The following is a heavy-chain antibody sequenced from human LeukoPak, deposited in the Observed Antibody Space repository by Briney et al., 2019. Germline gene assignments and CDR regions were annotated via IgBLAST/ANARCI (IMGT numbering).Heavy chain of an antibody. CDR2: INHSGST. Sequence: SETLSLTCAVYGGSFSGYYWSWIRQPPGKGLEWIGEINHSGSTNYNPSLKSRVTISVDTSKNQFSLKLSSVTAADTAVYYCARGSRYCSSTSCETYYYYYYGMDVWGQGTTVTVSS. CDR3: ARGSRYCSSTSCETYYYYYYGMDV. V-gene: IGHV4-34*01. CDR1: GGSFSGYY. D-gene: IGHD2-2*01. J-gene: IGHJ6*02.